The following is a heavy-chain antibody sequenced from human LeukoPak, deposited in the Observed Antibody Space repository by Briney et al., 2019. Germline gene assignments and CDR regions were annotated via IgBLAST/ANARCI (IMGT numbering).Heavy chain of an antibody. CDR1: VFTFRSYV. CDR2: ISGSAGGT. Sequence: GGSLRLSSAASVFTFRSYVMSWVRQAPGKGVEGVSAISGSAGGTYYADSVKGRFAISRDNSMNTLYLQMNSLRAEDTAVYYCAKVPYDDYFNTPFDYWGQGTLVTVSS. J-gene: IGHJ4*02. CDR3: AKVPYDDYFNTPFDY. V-gene: IGHV3-23*01. D-gene: IGHD4-17*01.